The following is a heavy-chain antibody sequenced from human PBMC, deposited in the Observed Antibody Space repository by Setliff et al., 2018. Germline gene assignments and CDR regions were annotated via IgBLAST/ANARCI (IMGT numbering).Heavy chain of an antibody. J-gene: IGHJ4*02. Sequence: ASVKVSCKASGYTFKDFIISWVRQAPGQGLEWMGRISPHTGRAYYAPELQGRITMTTDTSTGTAYMEMRGLRSDDMAVYFCARGGVSAAGKKGVFEHWGQGTLVTVSS. CDR2: ISPHTGRA. D-gene: IGHD6-13*01. CDR3: ARGGVSAAGKKGVFEH. CDR1: GYTFKDFI. V-gene: IGHV1-18*03.